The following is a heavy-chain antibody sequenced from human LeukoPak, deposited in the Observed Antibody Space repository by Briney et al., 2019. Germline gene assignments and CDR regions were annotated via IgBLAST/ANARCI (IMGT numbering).Heavy chain of an antibody. V-gene: IGHV1-46*01. Sequence: GASVTVSCKASGYTFLDYYIHWMRPAPGQGREWMGIINPTGGYTSYPQKFQGRVPLTRAMSTSTVYMDLSSLKSDDPARFCLSRAGSWNTFDVWGQGTMVTVSS. J-gene: IGHJ3*01. CDR3: SRAGSWNTFDV. CDR2: INPTGGYT. D-gene: IGHD6-13*01. CDR1: GYTFLDYY.